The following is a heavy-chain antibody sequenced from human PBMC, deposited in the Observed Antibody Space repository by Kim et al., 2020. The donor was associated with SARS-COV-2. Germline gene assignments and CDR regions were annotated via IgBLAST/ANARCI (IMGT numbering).Heavy chain of an antibody. J-gene: IGHJ6*03. CDR2: ISSSSSYI. CDR1: GFTFSSYS. D-gene: IGHD3-3*01. CDR3: ARDGQCVEWLSRWYYCYYMDV. V-gene: IGHV3-21*01. Sequence: GGSLRLSCAASGFTFSSYSMNWVHQAPGKGLEWVSSISSSSSYIYYADSVKGRFTISRDHAKNSLYLQMNSLRAEDTAVYYCARDGQCVEWLSRWYYCYYMDVWGKGTTVTVSS.